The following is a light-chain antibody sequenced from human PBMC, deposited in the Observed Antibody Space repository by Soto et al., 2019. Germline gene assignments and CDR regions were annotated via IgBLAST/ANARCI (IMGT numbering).Light chain of an antibody. CDR3: RQSYSTILT. V-gene: IGKV1-39*01. CDR1: QTISNY. J-gene: IGKJ4*01. CDR2: ASS. Sequence: DIQMTQSPSSLSASLGDRVTITCRASQTISNYLNWYQQKPGKAPKLLIYASSTLQSGVPSRFSGSGSGTDFTLTISSLQPEDFGTYYCRQSYSTILTFGGGTKVEIK.